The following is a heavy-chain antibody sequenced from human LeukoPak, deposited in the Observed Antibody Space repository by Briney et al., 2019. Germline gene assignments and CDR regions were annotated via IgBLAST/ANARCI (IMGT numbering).Heavy chain of an antibody. CDR1: GDSLSSHY. CDR3: ARDPTTVTKGLDL. J-gene: IGHJ3*01. CDR2: ISYIGST. V-gene: IGHV4-59*11. Sequence: PSETLSLTCTVSGDSLSSHYWSWIRQSPGKGLEWIGCISYIGSTNYNPSLKSRVTISVDTSKNQFSLKLRSVTAADAAVYFCARDPTTVTKGLDLWGQGTVVTVSS. D-gene: IGHD4-17*01.